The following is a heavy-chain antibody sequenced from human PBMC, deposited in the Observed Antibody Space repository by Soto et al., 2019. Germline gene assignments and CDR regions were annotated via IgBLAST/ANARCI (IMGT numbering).Heavy chain of an antibody. CDR2: VYNDGST. Sequence: VGSLRLSCAVSEISGSNNYMSWVRQATGKGLEWVSVVYNDGSTDYADSVRGRFTTSRDNAKNLVYLQMTSLRVEDTAVYHCARDLSSDGPLLDFDSWGQGTLVTVSS. V-gene: IGHV3-66*01. CDR1: EISGSNNY. J-gene: IGHJ4*02. CDR3: ARDLSSDGPLLDFDS. D-gene: IGHD6-6*01.